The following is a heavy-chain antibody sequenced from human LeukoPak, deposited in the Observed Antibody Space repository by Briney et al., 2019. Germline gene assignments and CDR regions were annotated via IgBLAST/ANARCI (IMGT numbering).Heavy chain of an antibody. D-gene: IGHD3-22*01. CDR1: GGSISSYY. V-gene: IGHV4-59*08. CDR2: IYYSGRT. J-gene: IGHJ4*02. Sequence: PSETLSLTCTVSGGSISSYYWSWIRQPPGKGLEWIGYIYYSGRTDYNPSLKSRVTISVDTSKSQFSLKLSSVTAADTAVYYCARLGWDYYDSSGYYFYWGQGTLVTVSS. CDR3: ARLGWDYYDSSGYYFY.